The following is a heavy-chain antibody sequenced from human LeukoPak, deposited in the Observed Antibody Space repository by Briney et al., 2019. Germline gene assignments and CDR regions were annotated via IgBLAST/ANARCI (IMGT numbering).Heavy chain of an antibody. J-gene: IGHJ6*02. CDR2: INSDGSIT. D-gene: IGHD5-18*01. CDR3: ARDAVDTANAV. Sequence: PGGSLRLSCAASGFTFNNYWIHWVRHAPGKGLVWVSHINSDGSITSYADSVKGRFTISRDNAKNTLYLQMNSLRAEDTAVYYCARDAVDTANAVWGQGTTVTVSS. V-gene: IGHV3-74*01. CDR1: GFTFNNYW.